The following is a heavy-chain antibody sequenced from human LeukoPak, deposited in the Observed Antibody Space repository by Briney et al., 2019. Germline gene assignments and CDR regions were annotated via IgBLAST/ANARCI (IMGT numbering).Heavy chain of an antibody. CDR1: GGSISSYY. Sequence: SETLSLTCTVSGGSISSYYWSWIRQPPGKGLEWIGEINHSGSTNYNPSLKSRVTISVDTSKNQFSLKLSSVTAADTAVYYCARQRGVVVVPAASAFDYWGQGTLVTVSS. D-gene: IGHD2-2*01. V-gene: IGHV4-34*01. J-gene: IGHJ4*02. CDR3: ARQRGVVVVPAASAFDY. CDR2: INHSGST.